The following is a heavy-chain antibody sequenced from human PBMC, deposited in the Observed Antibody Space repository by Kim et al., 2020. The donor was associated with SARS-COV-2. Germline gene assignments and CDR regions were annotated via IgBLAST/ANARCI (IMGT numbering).Heavy chain of an antibody. J-gene: IGHJ5*01. CDR3: ARHEGREAASRNWFAS. CDR2: VTPSGNT. Sequence: SETLSLTCTVSGGSISSGGYFWAWIRQPPGKGLEWIGTVTPSGNTYYSPSLKSRVTISEDTSKNQFSLRLNSVTAADTAVYYCARHEGREAASRNWFASWGKGTLVTV. CDR1: GGSISSGGYF. D-gene: IGHD6-13*01. V-gene: IGHV4-39*01.